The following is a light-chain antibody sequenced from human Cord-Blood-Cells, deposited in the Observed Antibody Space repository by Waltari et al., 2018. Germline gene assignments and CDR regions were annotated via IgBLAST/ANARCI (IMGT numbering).Light chain of an antibody. CDR1: SSDVGGYNY. Sequence: QSALTQPASVSGSPGQSITISCTGTSSDVGGYNYVSWYQQNPGKAPKLMIYDVSNRPSGVSNRFSGSKSGNTASLTISGLQAEDEADYYCSSYTSSSTPWVFGTGTKVTVL. CDR2: DVS. J-gene: IGLJ1*01. CDR3: SSYTSSSTPWV. V-gene: IGLV2-14*01.